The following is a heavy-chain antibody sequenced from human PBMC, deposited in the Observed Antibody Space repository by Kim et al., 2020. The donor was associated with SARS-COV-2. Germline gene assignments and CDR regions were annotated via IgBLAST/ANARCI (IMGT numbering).Heavy chain of an antibody. CDR3: ARLSIAVENFDY. Sequence: YVDSVTGRHTISRDNAKTSLYLQMNSLSAEDTAVYYCARLSIAVENFDYWGQGTLVTVSS. V-gene: IGHV3-7*04. J-gene: IGHJ4*02. D-gene: IGHD6-19*01.